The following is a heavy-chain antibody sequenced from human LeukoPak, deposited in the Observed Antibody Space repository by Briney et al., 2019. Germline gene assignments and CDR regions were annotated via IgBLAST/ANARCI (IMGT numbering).Heavy chain of an antibody. J-gene: IGHJ5*02. V-gene: IGHV3-66*01. Sequence: GGSLRLSCAASGFTVSSNYMSWVRQAPRKGLEWVSVIYSGGSTYYADSVKGRFTISRDNSKNTLYLQMNSLRAEDTAVYYCATNQITMVRGVIIRKPWGQGTLVTVSS. CDR1: GFTVSSNY. CDR3: ATNQITMVRGVIIRKP. D-gene: IGHD3-10*01. CDR2: IYSGGST.